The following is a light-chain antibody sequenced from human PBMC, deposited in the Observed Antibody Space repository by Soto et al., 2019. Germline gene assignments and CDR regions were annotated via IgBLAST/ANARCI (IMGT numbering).Light chain of an antibody. Sequence: QSALTQPASVSESPGQSITVSCTGTSSDVGGYNYVSWYQQHPGKAPKLMIYDVSDRPSGVSNRFSGSMNGNTASLTISGRQAEDEDDYYCSSYSGSNTLFVFGTGTKLTVL. J-gene: IGLJ1*01. CDR2: DVS. V-gene: IGLV2-14*01. CDR3: SSYSGSNTLFV. CDR1: SSDVGGYNY.